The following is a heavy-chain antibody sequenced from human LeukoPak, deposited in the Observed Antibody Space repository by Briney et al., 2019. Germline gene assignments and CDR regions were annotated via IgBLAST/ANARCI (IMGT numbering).Heavy chain of an antibody. D-gene: IGHD5-18*01. V-gene: IGHV4-34*01. J-gene: IGHJ4*02. CDR1: GGSFSGYY. CDR3: ARLTGYSYGYLGY. CDR2: IYYSGST. Sequence: SETLSLTCAVYGGSFSGYYWSWIRQPPGKGLECVGSIYYSGSTYYNPSLESRVTISVDTSKNQFSLKLSSVTAADTAVYYCARLTGYSYGYLGYWGQGTLVTVSS.